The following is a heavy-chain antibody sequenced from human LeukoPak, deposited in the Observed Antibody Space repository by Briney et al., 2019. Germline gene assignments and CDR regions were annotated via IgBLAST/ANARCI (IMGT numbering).Heavy chain of an antibody. V-gene: IGHV4-4*07. CDR2: IYTSGST. CDR3: AADSSGVEY. CDR1: AASISSYY. D-gene: IGHD3-22*01. Sequence: NSSQTLSLTCTVSAASISSYYWSWIRQPAGKRLEWIGRIYTSGSTNYNPSLKSRITMSVDTSKNQFSLKLSSVTAADTAVYYCAADSSGVEYWGQGTLVTASP. J-gene: IGHJ4*02.